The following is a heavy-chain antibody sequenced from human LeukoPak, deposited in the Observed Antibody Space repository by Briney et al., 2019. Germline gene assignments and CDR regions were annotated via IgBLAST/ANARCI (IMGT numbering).Heavy chain of an antibody. Sequence: PGGSLRLSCAASGFTLSSHPMNWVRQAPGKGLEWVSYIGNDGRMMYYADSVKGRFTISRDSAKNSPYLQMNSLGADDTAVYYCARDASHFDSSGYFHNYYYGMDIWGQGTTVTVSS. V-gene: IGHV3-48*03. D-gene: IGHD3-22*01. J-gene: IGHJ6*02. CDR1: GFTLSSHP. CDR3: ARDASHFDSSGYFHNYYYGMDI. CDR2: IGNDGRMM.